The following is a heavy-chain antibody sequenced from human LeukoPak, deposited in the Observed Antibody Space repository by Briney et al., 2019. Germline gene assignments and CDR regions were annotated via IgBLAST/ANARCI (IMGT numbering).Heavy chain of an antibody. Sequence: PGGSLRLSCAASGFTFSSYAMSWVHQAPGKGLEWVSASSGDGGNTDYANSVKGRFTISRDDSKNTIYLQMNSLRADDTAVYYCAKQGRNDFVDSWGQGTLVTVSS. D-gene: IGHD3-3*01. CDR2: SSGDGGNT. V-gene: IGHV3-23*01. CDR3: AKQGRNDFVDS. CDR1: GFTFSSYA. J-gene: IGHJ4*02.